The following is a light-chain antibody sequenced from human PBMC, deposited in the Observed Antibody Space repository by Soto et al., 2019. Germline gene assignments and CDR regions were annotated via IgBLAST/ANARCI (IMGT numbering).Light chain of an antibody. CDR1: SSNIGSNY. Sequence: QPVLTQPPSASGTPGQRVTISCSGSSSNIGSNYVYWYQQLPGTAPKLLIYRNNQRPSGVPDRFSGSKSGTSASLAIGGLRSEDEADYYCAAWDDSLSGPVFGGGTKLTAL. CDR2: RNN. CDR3: AAWDDSLSGPV. J-gene: IGLJ3*02. V-gene: IGLV1-47*01.